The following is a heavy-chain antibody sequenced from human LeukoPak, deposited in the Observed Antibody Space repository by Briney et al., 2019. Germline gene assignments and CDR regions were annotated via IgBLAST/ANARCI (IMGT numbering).Heavy chain of an antibody. J-gene: IGHJ6*03. V-gene: IGHV4-59*01. Sequence: PSETLSLTCSVSGGSISYYYWSWIRQPPGKGLEWIGYIYYSGSTNYNPSLKSRVTISVDTSKNQFSLKLSSVTAADTAVYYCARGGSYLYYYYYMDVWGKGTTVTVSS. D-gene: IGHD1-26*01. CDR2: IYYSGST. CDR1: GGSISYYY. CDR3: ARGGSYLYYYYYMDV.